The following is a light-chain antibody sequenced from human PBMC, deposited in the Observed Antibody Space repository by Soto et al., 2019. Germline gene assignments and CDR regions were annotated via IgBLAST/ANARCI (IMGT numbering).Light chain of an antibody. V-gene: IGKV3-20*01. Sequence: EIVLTQSPGTLSLSPGERATLSCRASEFIISSYLAWFQQKPGQAPRLLIYGASSRATGIPDRFSGGGSGTDFTLTISRLEPEDLAVYYCQQYGSSPLTFGPGTKVDIK. CDR2: GAS. CDR3: QQYGSSPLT. J-gene: IGKJ3*01. CDR1: EFIISSY.